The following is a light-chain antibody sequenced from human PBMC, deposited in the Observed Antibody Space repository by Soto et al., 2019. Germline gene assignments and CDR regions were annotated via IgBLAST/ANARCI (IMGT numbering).Light chain of an antibody. CDR2: AAS. CDR3: QQSYSTWT. J-gene: IGKJ1*01. Sequence: DIQMTQFPSSLSASVGDRVTTTCRASQSISNYLNWYQQKPGKAPKVLIYAASTLQSGVPSRFSGSGSGTTFTLTISSLQPEDFATYYCQQSYSTWTFGLGTKVDIK. V-gene: IGKV1-39*01. CDR1: QSISNY.